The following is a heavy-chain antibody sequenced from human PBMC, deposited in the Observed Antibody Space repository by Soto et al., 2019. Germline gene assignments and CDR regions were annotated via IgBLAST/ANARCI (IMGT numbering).Heavy chain of an antibody. D-gene: IGHD6-13*01. J-gene: IGHJ4*02. V-gene: IGHV4-39*01. CDR1: AGSISSSDYF. CDR2: IYYSGST. Sequence: QLQLQESGPGLVKPSETLSLICTVSAGSISSSDYFWGWIRQPPGKGLEWIGSIYYSGSTYYRPSLKTRVPLSLDTSKNQFSLQLSSVTAADTAVYYCARGFGSSWTTFDDWGQGTLVTVSS. CDR3: ARGFGSSWTTFDD.